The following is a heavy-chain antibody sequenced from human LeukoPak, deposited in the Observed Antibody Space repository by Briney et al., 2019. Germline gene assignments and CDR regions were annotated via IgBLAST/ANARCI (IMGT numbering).Heavy chain of an antibody. CDR1: GGSISSGTYY. V-gene: IGHV4-61*02. CDR3: ARPYGDYYFSGIGDTDY. J-gene: IGHJ4*02. CDR2: VSSSGTT. Sequence: SQTLSLTCTVSGGSISSGTYYWTWIRQPAGKGLEWIGRVSSSGTTNYNPYNPSLKSRVTISVDTSKNQFSLELSSVTAADTAVYYCARPYGDYYFSGIGDTDYWGQGTLVTVSS. D-gene: IGHD4-17*01.